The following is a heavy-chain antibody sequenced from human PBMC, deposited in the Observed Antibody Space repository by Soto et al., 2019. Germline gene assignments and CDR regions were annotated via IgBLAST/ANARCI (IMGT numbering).Heavy chain of an antibody. Sequence: EVQLVESGGGLIQPGGSLRLSCAASGFTVSSNYMSWVRQAPGKGLEWVSVIYSGGSTYYADSVKGRFTISRDNSKNTRYLQMNRLRAADTAVYYSASMVRGDWFDRWGQGTLVTVSS. CDR2: IYSGGST. D-gene: IGHD3-10*01. V-gene: IGHV3-53*01. J-gene: IGHJ5*02. CDR3: ASMVRGDWFDR. CDR1: GFTVSSNY.